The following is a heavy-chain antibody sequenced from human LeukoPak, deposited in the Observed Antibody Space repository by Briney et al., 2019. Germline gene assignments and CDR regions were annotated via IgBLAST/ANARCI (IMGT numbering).Heavy chain of an antibody. D-gene: IGHD3-9*01. CDR3: AREGRMEILTGYDY. CDR2: INPNSGGT. CDR1: GYTFTGYY. Sequence: ASVKVSCKASGYTFTGYYMHWVRQAPGQGLEWMGWINPNSGGTNYAQKFQGRVTMTRDTPISTAYMELSRLRSDDTAVYYCAREGRMEILTGYDYWGQGTLVTVSS. V-gene: IGHV1-2*02. J-gene: IGHJ4*02.